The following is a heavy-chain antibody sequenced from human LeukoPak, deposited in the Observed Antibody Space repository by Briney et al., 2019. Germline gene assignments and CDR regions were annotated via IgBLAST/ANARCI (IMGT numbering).Heavy chain of an antibody. CDR2: ISAYNGNT. CDR1: GYTFTSCG. J-gene: IGHJ4*02. V-gene: IGHV1-18*01. Sequence: GASVKVSCKASGYTFTSCGISWVRQAPGQGREWMGWISAYNGNTNYAQKLQGRVTMTTDTSTSTAYMELRSLRSADTAVYYCARDLHPYYYDSSGYYYWGQGTLVTVSS. D-gene: IGHD3-22*01. CDR3: ARDLHPYYYDSSGYYY.